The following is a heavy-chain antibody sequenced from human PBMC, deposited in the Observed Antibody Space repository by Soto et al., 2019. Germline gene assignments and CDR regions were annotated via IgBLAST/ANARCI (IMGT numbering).Heavy chain of an antibody. V-gene: IGHV4-34*01. Sequence: SETLSLTCAVYGGSFSGYYWSWIRQPPGKGLEWIGEINHSGSTNYNPSLKSRVTISVDTSKNQFSLKLSSVTAADTAVYYCARRCSSTSCYRKMDYWGQGTLVTVSS. CDR3: ARRCSSTSCYRKMDY. CDR1: GGSFSGYY. J-gene: IGHJ4*02. CDR2: INHSGST. D-gene: IGHD2-2*01.